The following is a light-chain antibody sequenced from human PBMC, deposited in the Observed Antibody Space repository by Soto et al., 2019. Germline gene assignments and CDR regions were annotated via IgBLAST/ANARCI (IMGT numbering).Light chain of an antibody. V-gene: IGLV2-23*02. CDR2: EVS. J-gene: IGLJ1*01. CDR3: CSYAGSSTSYV. Sequence: QSVLTQPASVSGSPGQSITISCTGTSSDVGSYNLVSWYQQHPGKAPKLMIYEVSKRPSGVSNRFSGSKSGNTASLTISGLQAEDEADYYCCSYAGSSTSYVCGTGTKLTVL. CDR1: SSDVGSYNL.